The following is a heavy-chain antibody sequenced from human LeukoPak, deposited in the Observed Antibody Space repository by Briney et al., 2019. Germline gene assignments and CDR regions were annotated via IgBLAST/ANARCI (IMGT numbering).Heavy chain of an antibody. D-gene: IGHD6-19*01. CDR3: VKDKNWWLAPRGFDY. Sequence: GGSLRLSCAASGFTFSSYAMSWVRQAPGKGLEWVSAISGSGGSTYYADSVKGRFTISRDNSKNTLYLQMSSLRAEDTAVYYCVKDKNWWLAPRGFDYWGQGTLVTVSS. CDR2: ISGSGGST. V-gene: IGHV3-23*01. J-gene: IGHJ4*02. CDR1: GFTFSSYA.